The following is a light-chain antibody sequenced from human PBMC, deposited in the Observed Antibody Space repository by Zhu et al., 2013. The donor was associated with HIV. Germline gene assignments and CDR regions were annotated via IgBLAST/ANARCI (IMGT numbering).Light chain of an antibody. V-gene: IGKV1-5*01. CDR3: HQSHTPPLT. Sequence: DIQMTQSPSTLSASVGDRVTITCRASQSVTPWLAWYQQKPGQAPKLLIYDVSSLQSGVPSRFSGSRSGTEFTLTIDSLQPDDFATYYCHQSHTPPLTFGGGTKVDI. J-gene: IGKJ4*01. CDR1: QSVTPW. CDR2: DVS.